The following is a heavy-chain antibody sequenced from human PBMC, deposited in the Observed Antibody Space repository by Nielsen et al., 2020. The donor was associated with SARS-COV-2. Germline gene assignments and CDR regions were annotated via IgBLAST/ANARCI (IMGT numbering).Heavy chain of an antibody. V-gene: IGHV3-23*01. CDR2: IPSSGDYT. CDR1: GFTFTSYS. J-gene: IGHJ4*02. Sequence: GGSLSLSCAASGFTFTSYSMAWVRQAPGKGLEWVSTIPSSGDYTYYADSVKGLFTISRDISHNTLYLQMNSLTAEDTAVYYCAKLSGYGSGSILYWGQGTLVTVSS. D-gene: IGHD3-10*01. CDR3: AKLSGYGSGSILY.